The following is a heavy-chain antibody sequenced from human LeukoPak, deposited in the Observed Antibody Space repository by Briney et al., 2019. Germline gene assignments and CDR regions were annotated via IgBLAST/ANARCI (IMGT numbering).Heavy chain of an antibody. V-gene: IGHV1-46*01. Sequence: GASVKVSCKASGYTFTSYYMHWVRQAPGQGLEWMGIINPSGGSTSYAQKFQGGVPMTRDMSTSTDYMELSSLRSEDTAVYYCARDNSMEDTAWWFDPWGQGTLVIVSS. J-gene: IGHJ5*02. CDR2: INPSGGST. CDR3: ARDNSMEDTAWWFDP. D-gene: IGHD1-1*01. CDR1: GYTFTSYY.